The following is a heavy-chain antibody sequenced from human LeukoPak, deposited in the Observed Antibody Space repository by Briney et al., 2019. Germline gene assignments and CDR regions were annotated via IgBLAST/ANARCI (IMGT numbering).Heavy chain of an antibody. CDR1: GGSISSGGYY. V-gene: IGHV4-30-2*01. D-gene: IGHD4-17*01. CDR2: IYHSGST. J-gene: IGHJ4*02. Sequence: SQTLSLTCTVSGGSISSGGYYWSWIRQPPGKGLEWIGYIYHSGSTYYNPSLKSRVTISVDTSKNQFSLKLSSVTAADTAVYYCARGHYGDYQRGDDYWGQGTLVTVSS. CDR3: ARGHYGDYQRGDDY.